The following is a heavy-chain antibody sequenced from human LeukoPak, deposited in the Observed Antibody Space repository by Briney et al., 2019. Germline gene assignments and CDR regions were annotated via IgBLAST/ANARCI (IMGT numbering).Heavy chain of an antibody. Sequence: GGSLRLSCAASGFTFSSYAMSWVRQAPGKGLEWVSGISVSGVSTYYADSVKGRFTISRDNSKNTLYPQMNSLRAEDTALYYCARDPYGDYVFDYWGQGTLVTVPS. CDR1: GFTFSSYA. V-gene: IGHV3-23*01. CDR2: ISVSGVST. CDR3: ARDPYGDYVFDY. J-gene: IGHJ4*02. D-gene: IGHD4-17*01.